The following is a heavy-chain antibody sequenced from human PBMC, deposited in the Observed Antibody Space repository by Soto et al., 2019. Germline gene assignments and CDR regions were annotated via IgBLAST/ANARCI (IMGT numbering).Heavy chain of an antibody. Sequence: ASVKVSCKASGYTFTSYAMHWVRQAPGQRLEWMGWINAGNGNTKYSQKLQGRVTITRDTSTSTAYMELRSLRSDDTAVYYCARDIGITIFGVANDWFDPWGQGTLVTVSS. CDR3: ARDIGITIFGVANDWFDP. CDR1: GYTFTSYA. J-gene: IGHJ5*02. CDR2: INAGNGNT. V-gene: IGHV1-3*01. D-gene: IGHD3-3*01.